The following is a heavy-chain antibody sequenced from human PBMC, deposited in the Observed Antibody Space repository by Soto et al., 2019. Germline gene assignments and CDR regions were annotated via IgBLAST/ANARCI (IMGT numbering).Heavy chain of an antibody. CDR1: GGSISSGGYS. CDR2: IYHSGST. CDR3: ARLSGDDSSGWNPAPFFDY. J-gene: IGHJ4*02. V-gene: IGHV4-30-2*01. D-gene: IGHD6-19*01. Sequence: PSETLSLTCAVSGGSISSGGYSWSWIRQPPGKGPEWIGYIYHSGSTYYNPSLKSRVTISVDRSKNQFSLKLSSVTAADTAVYYCARLSGDDSSGWNPAPFFDYWGQGTLVTV.